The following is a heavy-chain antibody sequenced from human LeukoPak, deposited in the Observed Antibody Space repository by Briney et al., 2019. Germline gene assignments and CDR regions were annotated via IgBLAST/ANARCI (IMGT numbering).Heavy chain of an antibody. Sequence: SETLSLTCTVSVGSISSYYWSRIQQPAGKGLEWSGRIYTSGSTNYNPSLKSRVTMSVDTSKNQFSLKLSTVTAADTAVYYCARDGEQQLAKNWFDPWGQGTLVTVSS. D-gene: IGHD6-13*01. CDR1: VGSISSYY. V-gene: IGHV4-4*07. J-gene: IGHJ5*02. CDR3: ARDGEQQLAKNWFDP. CDR2: IYTSGST.